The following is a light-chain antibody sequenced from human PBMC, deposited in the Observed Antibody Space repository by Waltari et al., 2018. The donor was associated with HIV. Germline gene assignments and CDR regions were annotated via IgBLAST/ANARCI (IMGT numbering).Light chain of an antibody. J-gene: IGKJ2*01. CDR3: QQANSFPHT. CDR2: HAS. V-gene: IGKV1-12*01. Sequence: IQMSQSPTSMSASIGDNVTSICRASQVIPRDVAWYQQKPGKSPKLVIHHASTQQIGVSPRFSASGSGAASARAINSRLLEDFATHDCQQANSFPHTFGQGTK. CDR1: QVIPRD.